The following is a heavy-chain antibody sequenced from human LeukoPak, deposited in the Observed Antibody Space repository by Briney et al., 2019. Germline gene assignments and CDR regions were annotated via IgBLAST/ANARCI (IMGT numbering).Heavy chain of an antibody. CDR2: IYYSGST. Sequence: SETLSLTCTVSGGSISSYYWSWIRQPPGKGLEWIGYIYYSGSTNYNPSLKSRVTISVDTSKNQFSLKLSSVTAADTAVYYCARDNDIYYFDYWGQGTLVTVSS. V-gene: IGHV4-59*01. D-gene: IGHD3-9*01. CDR1: GGSISSYY. CDR3: ARDNDIYYFDY. J-gene: IGHJ4*02.